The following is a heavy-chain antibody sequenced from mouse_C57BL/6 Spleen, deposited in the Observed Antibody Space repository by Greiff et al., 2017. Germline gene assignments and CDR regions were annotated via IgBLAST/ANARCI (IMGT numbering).Heavy chain of an antibody. CDR1: GYAFSSSW. V-gene: IGHV1-82*01. D-gene: IGHD3-2*02. J-gene: IGHJ4*01. CDR2: IYPGDGDT. CDR3: AIDSSGYGAMDY. Sequence: VQLQQSGPELVKPGASVKISCKASGYAFSSSWMNWVKQRPGKGLEWIGRIYPGDGDTNYNGKFKGKATLTADKSSSTAYMQLSSRTSEDSAVYFCAIDSSGYGAMDYWGQGTSVTVSS.